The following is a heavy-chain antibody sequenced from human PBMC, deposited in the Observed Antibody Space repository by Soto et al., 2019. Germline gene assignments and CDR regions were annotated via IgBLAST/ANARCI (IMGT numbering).Heavy chain of an antibody. J-gene: IGHJ6*02. CDR1: GFTLSSYA. D-gene: IGHD4-4*01. V-gene: IGHV3-23*01. CDR3: AKGGNLADYYSGMDV. Sequence: GWSLRLSCAACGFTLSSYAMSLARHAPGKGLEWVSASSGSGGSTYYADSVKGRFTISRENSKNTLYLQMNSLRAEDTAVYYCAKGGNLADYYSGMDVWGQGTTVTVSS. CDR2: SSGSGGST.